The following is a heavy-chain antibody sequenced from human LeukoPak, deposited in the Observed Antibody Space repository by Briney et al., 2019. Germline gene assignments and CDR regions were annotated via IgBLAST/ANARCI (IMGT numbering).Heavy chain of an antibody. J-gene: IGHJ4*02. D-gene: IGHD5-24*01. CDR2: IYHSGST. CDR3: ARHRSGWLQSSFDY. CDR1: GYSISSGYY. Sequence: SETLSLTCTVSGYSISSGYYWGWIRQPPGKGLEWIGSIYHSGSTYDNPSLKSRVTISVDTSKNQFSLRLSSVTAADTAVYYCARHRSGWLQSSFDYWGQGTLVTVSS. V-gene: IGHV4-38-2*02.